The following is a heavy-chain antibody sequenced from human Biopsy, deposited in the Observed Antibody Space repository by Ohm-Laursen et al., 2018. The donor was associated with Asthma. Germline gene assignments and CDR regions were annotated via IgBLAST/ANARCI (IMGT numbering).Heavy chain of an antibody. CDR1: GGTFRTYA. CDR2: IIPMYGAP. Sequence: SSVKVSCKASGGTFRTYAFNWVRQAPGQGLEWMGGIIPMYGAPKVAQKFQGRVTITADESTSTAYMEMSSLRSEDTAVYYCARVDVIMISGDFYFYSGFDLWGQGTTVRVSS. CDR3: ARVDVIMISGDFYFYSGFDL. J-gene: IGHJ6*02. V-gene: IGHV1-69*01. D-gene: IGHD3-16*01.